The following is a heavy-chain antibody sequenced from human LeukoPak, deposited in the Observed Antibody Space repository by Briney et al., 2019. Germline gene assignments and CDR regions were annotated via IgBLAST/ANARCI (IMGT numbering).Heavy chain of an antibody. D-gene: IGHD6-19*01. Sequence: GGSLRLSCTVSGFTFSNFAMSWVRQAPGKGLEWVSGISGSGGSTYYADSVKGRFTTSRDNSKNTLYLQMNSLRADDTAVYYCAKDGAVAGLYYLDYWGQGTLVIVSS. CDR3: AKDGAVAGLYYLDY. CDR1: GFTFSNFA. CDR2: ISGSGGST. J-gene: IGHJ4*02. V-gene: IGHV3-23*01.